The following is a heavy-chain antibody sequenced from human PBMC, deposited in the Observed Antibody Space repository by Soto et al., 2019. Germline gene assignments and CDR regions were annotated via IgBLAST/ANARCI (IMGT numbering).Heavy chain of an antibody. D-gene: IGHD3-3*01. CDR1: GYTFTSYG. J-gene: IGHJ6*03. CDR3: ARGRRPITIFGVVISGYYMDV. V-gene: IGHV1-18*01. CDR2: TSAYNGNT. Sequence: ASVKVSCKASGYTFTSYGISWVRQAPGQGLEWMGWTSAYNGNTNYAQKLQGRVTMTTDTSTSTAYMELRSLRSDDTAVYYCARGRRPITIFGVVISGYYMDVWGKGTTVTVSS.